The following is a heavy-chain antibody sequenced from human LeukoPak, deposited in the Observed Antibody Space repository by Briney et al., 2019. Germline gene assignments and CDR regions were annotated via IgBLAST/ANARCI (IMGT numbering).Heavy chain of an antibody. D-gene: IGHD2-15*01. CDR3: AISHKWLLLDY. V-gene: IGHV4-34*01. CDR1: GSSFSDYY. CDR2: INHSGMA. Sequence: SETLSLTCAFYGSSFSDYYWKWIRQPPGKGLEWIGVINHSGMATYNPSLKSGVTISVDTSKKQFSLKLNSVTAADTAVYYCAISHKWLLLDYWGQGTLVTVSS. J-gene: IGHJ4*02.